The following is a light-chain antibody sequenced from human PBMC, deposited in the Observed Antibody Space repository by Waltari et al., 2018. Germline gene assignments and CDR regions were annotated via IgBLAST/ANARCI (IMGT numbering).Light chain of an antibody. CDR2: WAS. V-gene: IGKV4-1*01. Sequence: DIVLTQSPDSLAVSLGERATINCRSSQSLLLSSTNKNYLAWYQQKPGQPPRLLIYWASTRASGVPDRFSGSGSGTDFTLTISSLQAEDVAVYFCQQNYDALRTFGHGTKVEIK. CDR3: QQNYDALRT. J-gene: IGKJ1*01. CDR1: QSLLLSSTNKNY.